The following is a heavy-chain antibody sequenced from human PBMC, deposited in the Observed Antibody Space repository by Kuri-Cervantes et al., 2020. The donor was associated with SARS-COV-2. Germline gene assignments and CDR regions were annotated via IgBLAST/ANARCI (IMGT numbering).Heavy chain of an antibody. Sequence: GESLKISCAASGFTFSSYGMHWVRQAPGKGLEWVAFIRYDRSNKYYADSVKGRFTISRDNAKNSLYLHMNSLRAEDTAVYYCAREGTYAFDIWGQGTMVTVSS. V-gene: IGHV3-30*02. CDR1: GFTFSSYG. J-gene: IGHJ3*02. CDR2: IRYDRSNK. CDR3: AREGTYAFDI. D-gene: IGHD1-1*01.